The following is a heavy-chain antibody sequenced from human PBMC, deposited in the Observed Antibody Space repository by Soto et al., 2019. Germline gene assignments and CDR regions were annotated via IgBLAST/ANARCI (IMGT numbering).Heavy chain of an antibody. Sequence: QVQLQESGPGLVKPSQTLSLTCTVSGGSISSGGYYWSWIRQHPGKGLEWIGYIYYSGSTYYNPSLKSRVTISVDTSKNQFSLKLSSVTAADTAVYYCARAAHYDFWSGYPNWYFDLWGRGTWSLSPQ. CDR2: IYYSGST. V-gene: IGHV4-31*03. CDR3: ARAAHYDFWSGYPNWYFDL. D-gene: IGHD3-3*01. CDR1: GGSISSGGYY. J-gene: IGHJ2*01.